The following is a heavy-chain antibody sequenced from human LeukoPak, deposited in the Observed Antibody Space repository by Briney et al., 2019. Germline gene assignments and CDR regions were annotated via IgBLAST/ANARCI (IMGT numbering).Heavy chain of an antibody. Sequence: ASVKVSCKASGYTFTIYDINWVRQATGQGLEWMGWMNPNSGSTGYAQKFQGRVTITRNTSISTAYMELSSLRSEDTAVYYCARGLLGFMRSDYSTSWDNWFDPWGQGTLVTVSS. CDR3: ARGLLGFMRSDYSTSWDNWFDP. J-gene: IGHJ5*02. CDR1: GYTFTIYD. V-gene: IGHV1-8*03. CDR2: MNPNSGST. D-gene: IGHD4-11*01.